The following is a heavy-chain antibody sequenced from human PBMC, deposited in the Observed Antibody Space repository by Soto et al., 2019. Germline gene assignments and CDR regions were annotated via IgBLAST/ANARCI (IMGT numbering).Heavy chain of an antibody. J-gene: IGHJ3*01. CDR2: LSGSGGAT. V-gene: IGHV3-23*01. Sequence: EVQLLESGGGLVQPGGSLRLSCAAAGFPFSTYAMTWVRQTPAKGLEWVSTLSGSGGATYYAASVKGRFTTSRDNSKNSLSLQVNRLRAADSATYYFAKGRSIVWAHDVFDLWCQGTLVTVSS. D-gene: IGHD2-15*01. CDR1: GFPFSTYA. CDR3: AKGRSIVWAHDVFDL.